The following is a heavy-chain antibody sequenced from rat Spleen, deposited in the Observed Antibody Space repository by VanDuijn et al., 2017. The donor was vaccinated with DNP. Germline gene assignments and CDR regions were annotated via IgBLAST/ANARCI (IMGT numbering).Heavy chain of an antibody. CDR2: ISYDGGTT. D-gene: IGHD4-3*01. V-gene: IGHV5-22*01. Sequence: VQLVESGGGLLQPGRSLKLSFAASGFTFSDYYMAWVRQAPTKGLEWVAYISYDGGTTYHGDSVRGRFTISRDIAKTTLYLQKNSLRSEDMATYYCARWFNSGYYFDYWGQGVMVTVSS. CDR1: GFTFSDYY. CDR3: ARWFNSGYYFDY. J-gene: IGHJ2*01.